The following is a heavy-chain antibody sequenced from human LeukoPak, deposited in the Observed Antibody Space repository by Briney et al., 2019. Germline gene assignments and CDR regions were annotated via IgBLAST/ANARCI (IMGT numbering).Heavy chain of an antibody. CDR2: ISGNSDST. J-gene: IGHJ4*02. CDR3: AKRQNSGREPIILITSPVDY. Sequence: ETLSLTCSVSGGSSSSYYWSWIRQPPGKGLEWVSTISGNSDSTYYADSVKGRFTISRDNSKNTLYLQMNSLRAEDTAVYYCAKRQNSGREPIILITSPVDYWGQGTLVTVSS. D-gene: IGHD1-26*01. CDR1: GGSSSSYY. V-gene: IGHV3-23*01.